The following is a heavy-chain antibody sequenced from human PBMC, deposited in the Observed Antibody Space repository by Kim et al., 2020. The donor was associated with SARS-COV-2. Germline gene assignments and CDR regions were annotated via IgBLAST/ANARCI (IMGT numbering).Heavy chain of an antibody. J-gene: IGHJ6*01. V-gene: IGHV3-7*01. CDR1: GFTFSIYW. Sequence: GGSLRLSCAASGFTFSIYWMTWVRQAPGKGLEWVANINQDGSEKYYVDSVKGRFTISRDNAKNSLYLQMNNLKAEDTAVYYCARKGKGIAVSGYYGMDV. CDR3: ARKGKGIAVSGYYGMDV. D-gene: IGHD6-19*01. CDR2: INQDGSEK.